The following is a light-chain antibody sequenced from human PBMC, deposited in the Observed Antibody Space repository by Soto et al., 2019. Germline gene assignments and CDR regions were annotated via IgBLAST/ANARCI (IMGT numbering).Light chain of an antibody. V-gene: IGKV1-5*01. CDR1: QSISSW. J-gene: IGKJ1*01. Sequence: DIQMTQSPSTLSASVGDRVTITCRASQSISSWLAWYQQKPGKAPKLLIYGASSMESGIPSRFSGSGSGTEFTLTISRLQPDDFATYYCQQYNSYPWTFGQGTKVDIK. CDR3: QQYNSYPWT. CDR2: GAS.